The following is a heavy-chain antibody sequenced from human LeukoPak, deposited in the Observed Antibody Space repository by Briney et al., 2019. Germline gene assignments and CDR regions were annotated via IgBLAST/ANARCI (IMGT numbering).Heavy chain of an antibody. CDR2: ISSSSSYI. Sequence: GGSLRLSCVASGFTFSSYSFNWVRQAPGKGLEWVSYISSSSSYIYYADSVKGRFTISRDNANNSLYLQMNSLRAEDTAVYYCAKRWDSSGYLPYFDYWGQGTLVTVSS. CDR1: GFTFSSYS. J-gene: IGHJ4*02. CDR3: AKRWDSSGYLPYFDY. D-gene: IGHD3-22*01. V-gene: IGHV3-21*04.